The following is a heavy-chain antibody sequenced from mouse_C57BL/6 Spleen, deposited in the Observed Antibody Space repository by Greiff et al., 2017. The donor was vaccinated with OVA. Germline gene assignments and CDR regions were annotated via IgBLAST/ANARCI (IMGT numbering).Heavy chain of an antibody. J-gene: IGHJ2*01. D-gene: IGHD1-1*01. CDR1: GYSITSGYY. Sequence: DVQLQESGPGLVKPSQSLSLTCSVTGYSITSGYYWNWIRQFPGNKLEWMGYISYDGSNNYNPSLKNRISITRDTSKNQFFLKLNSVTTEDTATYYCARAHYYGSSEGNYFDYWGQGTTLTVSS. V-gene: IGHV3-6*01. CDR3: ARAHYYGSSEGNYFDY. CDR2: ISYDGSN.